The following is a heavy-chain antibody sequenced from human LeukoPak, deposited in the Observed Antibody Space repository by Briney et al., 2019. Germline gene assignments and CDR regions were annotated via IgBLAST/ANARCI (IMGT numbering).Heavy chain of an antibody. CDR1: GLTFSSYE. D-gene: IGHD2-2*01. Sequence: GGSLRLFCEASGLTFSSYEMNWVRHAPGKGPEWGSYISGRGSTIYYADSVKGRFNISRDNAKNSLFLQMNRLRAEDTAVYYCARDQSAYCGSSNCYAGEFDYWGQGTLVTVSS. V-gene: IGHV3-48*03. CDR3: ARDQSAYCGSSNCYAGEFDY. J-gene: IGHJ4*02. CDR2: ISGRGSTI.